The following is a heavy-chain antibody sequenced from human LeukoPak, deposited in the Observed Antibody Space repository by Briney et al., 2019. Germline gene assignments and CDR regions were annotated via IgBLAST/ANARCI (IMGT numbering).Heavy chain of an antibody. CDR1: GFTFSTYV. CDR2: ISYDGSNK. CDR3: ARDHVRHSYYYGSGSYVGY. V-gene: IGHV3-30*13. Sequence: GGSLRLSCAASGFTFSTYVMHWVRQAPGKGLEWVAVISYDGSNKYYTDSVKGRFTISRDNSKNRLYLQMNSLRAEDTALYYCARDHVRHSYYYGSGSYVGYWGQGTLVTVSS. J-gene: IGHJ4*02. D-gene: IGHD3-10*01.